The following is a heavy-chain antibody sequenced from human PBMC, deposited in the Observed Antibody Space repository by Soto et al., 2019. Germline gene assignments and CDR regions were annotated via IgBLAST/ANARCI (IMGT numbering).Heavy chain of an antibody. Sequence: SETLSLTCTVSGSSISSYYWSWIRQPPGKGLEWIGYIYYSGSTNYNPSLKSRVTISVDTSKNQFSLKLTSVTAADTAVYYCARDKITGLFDYWGQGTLVTVSS. V-gene: IGHV4-59*12. J-gene: IGHJ4*02. CDR3: ARDKITGLFDY. CDR2: IYYSGST. CDR1: GSSISSYY. D-gene: IGHD2-8*02.